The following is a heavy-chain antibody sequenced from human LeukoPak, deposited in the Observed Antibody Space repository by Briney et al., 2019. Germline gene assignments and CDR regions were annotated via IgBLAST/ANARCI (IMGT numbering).Heavy chain of an antibody. Sequence: GGSLRLSCAASGFTFSSYGMHWVRQAPGKGLEWVSGISGSGGSTYYADSVKGRFTISRDNSKNTLYLQMNSLRAEDTAVYYCAKVAGSSPIYYFDYWGQGTLVTVSS. CDR3: AKVAGSSPIYYFDY. J-gene: IGHJ4*02. CDR2: ISGSGGST. V-gene: IGHV3-23*01. D-gene: IGHD2-15*01. CDR1: GFTFSSYG.